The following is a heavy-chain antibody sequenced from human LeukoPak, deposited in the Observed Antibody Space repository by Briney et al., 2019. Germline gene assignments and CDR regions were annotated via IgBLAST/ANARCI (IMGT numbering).Heavy chain of an antibody. Sequence: GASVKVSCKASGGTFSSYAISWVRQAPGQGPEWMGGIIPIFGTANYAQKFQGRVTITADESTSTAYMELSSLRSEDTAVYYCASTGYSSSHYYYYYGMDVWGQGTTVTVSS. CDR2: IIPIFGTA. V-gene: IGHV1-69*13. D-gene: IGHD6-13*01. CDR3: ASTGYSSSHYYYYYGMDV. CDR1: GGTFSSYA. J-gene: IGHJ6*02.